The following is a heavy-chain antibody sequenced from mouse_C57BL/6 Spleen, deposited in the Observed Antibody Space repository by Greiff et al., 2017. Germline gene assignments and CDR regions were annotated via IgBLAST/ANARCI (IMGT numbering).Heavy chain of an antibody. J-gene: IGHJ4*01. CDR3: ARRTWRDY. Sequence: EVQLVESGGGLVKPGGSLKLSCAASGFTFSDYGMHWVRQAPEKGLEWVAYIGSGSSTIYYADTVKGRFTFSRDNAKNTLFLQMTSLRSEDTAMYYCARRTWRDYWGQGTSVTVSS. CDR1: GFTFSDYG. CDR2: IGSGSSTI. V-gene: IGHV5-17*01.